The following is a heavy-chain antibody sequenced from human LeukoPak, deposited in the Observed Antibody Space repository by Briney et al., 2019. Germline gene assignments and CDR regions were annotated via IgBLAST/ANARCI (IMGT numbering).Heavy chain of an antibody. J-gene: IGHJ4*02. D-gene: IGHD6-19*01. CDR3: ARDIGSSGPSDY. CDR1: GYTFTGYY. Sequence: ASVKVSCKASGYTFTGYYMHWVRQAPGQGLEWMGWINPNSGGTNYAQKFQGRVTMTRDTSISTAYMELRSLRSDDTAVYYCARDIGSSGPSDYWGQGTLVTVSS. CDR2: INPNSGGT. V-gene: IGHV1-2*02.